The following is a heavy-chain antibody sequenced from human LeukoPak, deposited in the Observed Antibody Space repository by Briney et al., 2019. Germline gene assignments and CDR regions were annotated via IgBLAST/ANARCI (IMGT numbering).Heavy chain of an antibody. J-gene: IGHJ4*02. Sequence: SETLSLTCTVSGGFIDNHYWSWVRQPPGKGLEWIAYIYSSGITRYNPPLKSRVTISVDTSKNQFSLKLGSVTAADTAVYYCARAKPGSDSYPFFDYWAREPWSPSPQ. CDR1: GGFIDNHY. D-gene: IGHD5-18*01. CDR3: ARAKPGSDSYPFFDY. CDR2: IYSSGIT. V-gene: IGHV4-59*11.